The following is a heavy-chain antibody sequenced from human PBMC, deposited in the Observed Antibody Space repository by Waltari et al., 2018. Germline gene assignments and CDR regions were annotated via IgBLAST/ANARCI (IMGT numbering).Heavy chain of an antibody. J-gene: IGHJ4*02. CDR1: GDSVTTGHYH. V-gene: IGHV4-61*03. Sequence: QLQLQESGPGLVKPSDTLPLTCIVSGDSVTTGHYHWSWTRQPPGEGLEWIGYIYDSGSADYTPSLKSRLTMSVDTSKNHFSLRLRSVTAADTAVYYCARWAGYCSRASCHLYFDYWGQGTLVTVSA. CDR2: IYDSGSA. D-gene: IGHD2-2*01. CDR3: ARWAGYCSRASCHLYFDY.